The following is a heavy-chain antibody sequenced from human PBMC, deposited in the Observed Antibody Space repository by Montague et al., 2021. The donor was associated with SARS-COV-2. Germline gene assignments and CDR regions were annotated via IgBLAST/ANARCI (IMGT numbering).Heavy chain of an antibody. J-gene: IGHJ6*02. Sequence: SETLSLTCTVSGGSISSYYWCWIRQPAGKGLELMWRVYSSGSANYNPSLKSRGTMSVYTAKNQFSLKLSSVTAADTALYDCARDRPRLYYYGSGTYTWGGYGMDVWGQGTTVTVSS. V-gene: IGHV4-4*07. CDR2: VYSSGSA. CDR3: ARDRPRLYYYGSGTYTWGGYGMDV. D-gene: IGHD3-10*01. CDR1: GGSISSYY.